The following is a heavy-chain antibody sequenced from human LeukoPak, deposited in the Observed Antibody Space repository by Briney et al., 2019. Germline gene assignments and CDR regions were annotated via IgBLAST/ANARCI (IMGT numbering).Heavy chain of an antibody. Sequence: SETLSLTCTVSGGSISGTNWWSWVRQPPGQGLEWIGEISLAGQTNYNPSLNGRVTMSLDKSSNQLSLHLTSVTAADTATSYCSRESGPFCPFGYWGQGTLVIVSS. CDR3: SRESGPFCPFGY. D-gene: IGHD1-26*01. V-gene: IGHV4-4*02. CDR2: ISLAGQT. CDR1: GGSISGTNW. J-gene: IGHJ4*02.